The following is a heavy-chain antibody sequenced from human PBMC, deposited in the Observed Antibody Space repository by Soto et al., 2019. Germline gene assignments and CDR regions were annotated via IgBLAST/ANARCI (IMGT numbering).Heavy chain of an antibody. D-gene: IGHD6-13*01. Sequence: QVQLVQSGAEVQKPGSSVKVSCKASGGTFSSYTISWGRQAPGQGVEWMGRIIPILGIANYAQKFQGRVAITAEKSTSTAYMELSSLKSEDTGVYYCARLYSSSPYFYYYMDVWGKGTTVTVSS. V-gene: IGHV1-69*02. CDR3: ARLYSSSPYFYYYMDV. CDR1: GGTFSSYT. CDR2: IIPILGIA. J-gene: IGHJ6*03.